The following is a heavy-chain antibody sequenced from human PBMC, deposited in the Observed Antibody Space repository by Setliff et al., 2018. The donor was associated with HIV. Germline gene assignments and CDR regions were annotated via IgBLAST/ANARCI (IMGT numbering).Heavy chain of an antibody. Sequence: SETLSLTCTVSGDSISGYYWSWIRQPAGKGLEWIGRIYSPIISTNYNPSLKSRVTMSVDKSKNQFSLRLKSVTAADSAVYYCARERGWLQDYYYYIDVWGNGTTVTVSS. J-gene: IGHJ6*03. V-gene: IGHV4-4*07. CDR2: IYSPIIST. D-gene: IGHD5-18*01. CDR3: ARERGWLQDYYYYIDV. CDR1: GDSISGYY.